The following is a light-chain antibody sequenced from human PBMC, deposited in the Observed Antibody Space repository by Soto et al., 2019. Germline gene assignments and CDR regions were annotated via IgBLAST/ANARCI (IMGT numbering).Light chain of an antibody. J-gene: IGKJ5*01. Sequence: EVVMTQSPATPSVSPGERATLSCRASQSVSSNLAWYQQKPGQDPRLLIYGASTRATGIPARFSGSGSGTEFTLTISSLQSEDFAVYYCQQYNNWPITFGQGTRLEIK. CDR3: QQYNNWPIT. CDR1: QSVSSN. V-gene: IGKV3-15*01. CDR2: GAS.